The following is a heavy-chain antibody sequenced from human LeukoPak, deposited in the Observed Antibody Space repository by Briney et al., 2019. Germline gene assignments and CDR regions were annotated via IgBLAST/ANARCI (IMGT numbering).Heavy chain of an antibody. CDR1: GFTFSSYS. CDR3: AQFAKGG. D-gene: IGHD2-21*01. Sequence: GGSLRLSCAASGFTFSSYSMNWVRQAPGKGLEWVSSISSSSYIYYADSVKGRFTISRDNAKNSLYLQMNSLKIEDTAVYYCAQFAKGGWGQGTLVTVSS. V-gene: IGHV3-21*04. J-gene: IGHJ4*02. CDR2: ISSSSYI.